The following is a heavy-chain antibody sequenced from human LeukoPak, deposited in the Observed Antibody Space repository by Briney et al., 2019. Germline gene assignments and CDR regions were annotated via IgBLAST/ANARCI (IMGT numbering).Heavy chain of an antibody. J-gene: IGHJ4*01. V-gene: IGHV3-66*01. D-gene: IGHD3-9*01. CDR1: GFTVSSYY. CDR2: IYSGGST. Sequence: PGGSLRLSCAASGFTVSSYYMSWVRQAPGKGLEWVSVIYSGGSTYYADSVKGRFTISRDNYKNTPYLQMNSLRADDTAVYYCAREVLTGFYDWGQGTLVTAS. CDR3: AREVLTGFYD.